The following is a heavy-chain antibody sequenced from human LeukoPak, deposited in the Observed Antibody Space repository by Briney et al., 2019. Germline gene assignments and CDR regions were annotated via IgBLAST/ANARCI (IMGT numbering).Heavy chain of an antibody. CDR3: ARPITVQGSTFPAFDS. CDR2: IRKDGSGT. J-gene: IGHJ4*02. Sequence: GGSLRLSCVASGFIFSNSVMHWVRQAPGKGLEWVAFIRKDGSGTYYADSVKGRFTISRDNSKNTVHLQMNSLEDEDTAVYYCARPITVQGSTFPAFDSWGQGTLVTVSS. CDR1: GFIFSNSV. D-gene: IGHD3-10*01. V-gene: IGHV3-30*02.